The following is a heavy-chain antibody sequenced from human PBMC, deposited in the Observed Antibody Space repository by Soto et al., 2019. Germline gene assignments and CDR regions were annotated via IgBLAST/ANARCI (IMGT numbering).Heavy chain of an antibody. CDR1: GGTFSSYT. CDR2: IIPILGIA. CDR3: ARGGGGSDIDY. D-gene: IGHD2-21*02. Sequence: QVQLVQSGAEVKKPGSSVKVSCKASGGTFSSYTISWVRQAPGQGLEWMGRIIPILGIANYAQKFQGRVTVTADKSTSTAYMELSSLRSEDTAVYYCARGGGGSDIDYWGQGTLVTVSS. J-gene: IGHJ4*02. V-gene: IGHV1-69*02.